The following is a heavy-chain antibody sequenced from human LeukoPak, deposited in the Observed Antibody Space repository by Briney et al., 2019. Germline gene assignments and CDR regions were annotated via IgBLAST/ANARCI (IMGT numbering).Heavy chain of an antibody. Sequence: PGGSLRLSCAASGFTFSSYWMHWARQAPGKGLVWVSRINSDGSSTSYADSVKGRFTISRDNAKNTLYLQMSSLRAEDTAVYYCARSLYYYGSGSYSLGYYYYGMDVWGQGNTVSVSS. CDR3: ARSLYYYGSGSYSLGYYYYGMDV. D-gene: IGHD3-10*01. CDR1: GFTFSSYW. J-gene: IGHJ6*02. V-gene: IGHV3-74*01. CDR2: INSDGSST.